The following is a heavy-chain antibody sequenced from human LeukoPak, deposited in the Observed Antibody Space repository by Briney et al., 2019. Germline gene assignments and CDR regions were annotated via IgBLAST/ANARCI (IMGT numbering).Heavy chain of an antibody. D-gene: IGHD5-18*01. V-gene: IGHV4-38-2*02. Sequence: PSETLSLTCTVSGYSISSGYDWGWIRQPPGKGLEWIGNIYHSGSTYYNPSLKSRVTISVDTSKNQFSLKLSSVTAADTAVYYCTRLISPLGYTYGSEYWGQGTLVTVSS. CDR2: IYHSGST. CDR3: TRLISPLGYTYGSEY. CDR1: GYSISSGYD. J-gene: IGHJ4*02.